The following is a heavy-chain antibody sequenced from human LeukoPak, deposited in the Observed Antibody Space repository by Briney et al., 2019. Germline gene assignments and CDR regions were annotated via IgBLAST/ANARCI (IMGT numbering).Heavy chain of an antibody. CDR2: IKEDGSEI. V-gene: IGHV3-7*01. J-gene: IGHJ4*02. D-gene: IGHD3-10*01. Sequence: GGSLRVSCAASGFTFSKYWLSWVRQAPGKGLEWVANIKEDGSEIYYVDSVKGRFTISRDNAKNSLYLQMNSLRAEDTAVYYCARDYYGSGSGIDYWGQGTLVTVSS. CDR1: GFTFSKYW. CDR3: ARDYYGSGSGIDY.